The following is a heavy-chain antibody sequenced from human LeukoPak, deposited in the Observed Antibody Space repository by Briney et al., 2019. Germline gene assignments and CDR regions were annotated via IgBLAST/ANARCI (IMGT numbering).Heavy chain of an antibody. CDR3: VRGGYCSSSICYSFNAFDV. CDR1: GFTFSSYA. D-gene: IGHD2-2*01. CDR2: ISDGGDNI. V-gene: IGHV3-48*01. Sequence: GGSLRLSCAASGFTFSSYAMSWVRQAPGKGLEWLSYISDGGDNIYYADPMKGRFTISRDNAKNSLFLQMYSLRAEDTAVYYCVRGGYCSSSICYSFNAFDVWGQGTTVTVSP. J-gene: IGHJ3*01.